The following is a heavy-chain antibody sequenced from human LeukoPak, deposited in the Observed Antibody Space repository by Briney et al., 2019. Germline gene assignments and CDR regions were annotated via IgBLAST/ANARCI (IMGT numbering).Heavy chain of an antibody. Sequence: GGSLRLSCAASGFTFSTYSMNWVRQAPGKGLEWVSYISGTSSLIYYADSVKGRFTISRDNAKNSLYLQMNSLRAEDTAVYYCARGMRSVDWFDPWGQGTLVTVSS. V-gene: IGHV3-48*01. CDR2: ISGTSSLI. CDR1: GFTFSTYS. CDR3: ARGMRSVDWFDP. J-gene: IGHJ5*02. D-gene: IGHD2-8*01.